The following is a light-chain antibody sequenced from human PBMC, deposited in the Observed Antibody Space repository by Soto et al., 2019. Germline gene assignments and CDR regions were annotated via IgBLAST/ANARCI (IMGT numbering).Light chain of an antibody. Sequence: NFMLTQPHSVSESPGKTVTLSCTRSSGSIAVNYVQWYQRRPGSAPTTIIYEDNQRPSGVPDRFSGSIDRSSNSASLTISGLKPEDEADYYCQSYYSGIQVFGGGTKLTVL. J-gene: IGLJ3*02. CDR3: QSYYSGIQV. V-gene: IGLV6-57*04. CDR2: EDN. CDR1: SGSIAVNY.